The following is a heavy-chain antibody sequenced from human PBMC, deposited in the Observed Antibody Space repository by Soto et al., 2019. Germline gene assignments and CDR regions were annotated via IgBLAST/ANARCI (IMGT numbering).Heavy chain of an antibody. V-gene: IGHV3-11*01. CDR1: GFSFSDHH. CDR3: ARDQRGFRGVTFHTWFDA. CDR2: ITNSDSTI. D-gene: IGHD3-10*01. J-gene: IGHJ5*02. Sequence: QVQLAESGGDLVKPGGSLRLSCVASGFSFSDHHMSWIRQAPGKGLEWVSYITNSDSTIYYADSVKGRFTISRDNTRNSLYLQMKSLRAEDTAVYYCARDQRGFRGVTFHTWFDAWGQGTLVTVSS.